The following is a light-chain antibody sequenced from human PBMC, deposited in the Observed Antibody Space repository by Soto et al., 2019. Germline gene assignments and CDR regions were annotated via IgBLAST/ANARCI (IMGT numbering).Light chain of an antibody. CDR1: SSDVAGYNY. J-gene: IGLJ2*01. V-gene: IGLV2-14*01. Sequence: QSALTQPASVSGSPGQSVTISCTGTSSDVAGYNYVSWYQQHPGTAPKLMIYEVTNRPSGVSNRFSGSKSGNSASLTISGLQAEDDADYAYSSYTTSTTPGVLFGGGTKLTVL. CDR2: EVT. CDR3: SSYTTSTTPGVL.